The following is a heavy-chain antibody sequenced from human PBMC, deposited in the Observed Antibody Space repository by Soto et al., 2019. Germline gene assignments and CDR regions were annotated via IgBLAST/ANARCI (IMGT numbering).Heavy chain of an antibody. CDR1: GITFSSYA. CDR3: AREFWYFDL. CDR2: ISYDGSNK. Sequence: QVQLVESGGGVVQPGRSLRLSCAASGITFSSYAIHWVRPAPGKGLEWVAVISYDGSNKYYSDSAKGRFTISRDNSKNTLYLQMNSLRAEDTAVYYCAREFWYFDLWGRGTLVTVSS. J-gene: IGHJ2*01. V-gene: IGHV3-30-3*01.